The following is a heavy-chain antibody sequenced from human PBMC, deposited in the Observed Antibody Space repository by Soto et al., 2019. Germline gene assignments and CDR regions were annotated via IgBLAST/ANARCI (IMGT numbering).Heavy chain of an antibody. Sequence: AGVKLSWKTWGDKFIGSDLHWVRQSPGQGPEWMGCINPHTGVTSYAQKFEGRVTLTRDTSINTAFMEVANLRSDDTAIYSCASAYTPHYLDNSALGTLVPASS. CDR1: GDKFIGSD. CDR2: INPHTGVT. V-gene: IGHV1-2*02. D-gene: IGHD4-4*01. J-gene: IGHJ4*02. CDR3: ASAYTPHYLDN.